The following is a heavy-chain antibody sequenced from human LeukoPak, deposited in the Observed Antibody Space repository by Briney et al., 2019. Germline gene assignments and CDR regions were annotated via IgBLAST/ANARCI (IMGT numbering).Heavy chain of an antibody. D-gene: IGHD3-10*01. J-gene: IGHJ4*02. Sequence: GRSLRLSCAASGFTFSSYGMHWVRQAPGKGLEWVAVIWYDGSNKYYADSVKGRFTISRDNSKNTLYLQMNSLRAEDTAVYYCARLGAMGSLDYWGQGTLVTVSS. CDR2: IWYDGSNK. CDR1: GFTFSSYG. CDR3: ARLGAMGSLDY. V-gene: IGHV3-33*01.